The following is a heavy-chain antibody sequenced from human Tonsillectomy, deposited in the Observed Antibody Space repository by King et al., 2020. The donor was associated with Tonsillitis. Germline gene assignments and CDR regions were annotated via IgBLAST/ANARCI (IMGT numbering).Heavy chain of an antibody. V-gene: IGHV1-46*01. Sequence: VQLVESGAEVKKPGASVKVSCKASGYTFTNYYMHWVRQAPGQGLEWMGIINPSGGGTSYAHKFQGRVTMTRDTSTSTVYMELSRLRSEETAVYYCARGHLDTAMGTFDSWGQGTLVTVSS. J-gene: IGHJ4*02. CDR2: INPSGGGT. CDR1: GYTFTNYY. CDR3: ARGHLDTAMGTFDS. D-gene: IGHD5-18*01.